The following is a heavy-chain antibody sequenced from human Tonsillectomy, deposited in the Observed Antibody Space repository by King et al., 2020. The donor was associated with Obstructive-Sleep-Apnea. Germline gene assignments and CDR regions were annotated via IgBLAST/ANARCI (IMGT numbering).Heavy chain of an antibody. V-gene: IGHV3-66*01. J-gene: IGHJ4*02. D-gene: IGHD6-19*01. Sequence: EVQLVESGGGLVQPGGSLRLSCEASGYTVSSNYMTWVRQAPGKGLEWVSIIYSGGETKYADSVKGRSTISRDNSKNTLYLQLNSLRAEDTAVYYCARFRGDSSGWFDYWGQGTLVTVSS. CDR3: ARFRGDSSGWFDY. CDR2: IYSGGET. CDR1: GYTVSSNY.